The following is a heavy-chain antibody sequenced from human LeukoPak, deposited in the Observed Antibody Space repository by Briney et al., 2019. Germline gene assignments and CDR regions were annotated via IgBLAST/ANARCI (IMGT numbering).Heavy chain of an antibody. CDR3: VHRREYYLDLGRRPEY. D-gene: IGHD3-10*01. CDR2: IYWDDDK. Sequence: SGPTLVNPTQTLTLTCTFSGFSLSTSGMGVGWIRQPPGKALEWLALIYWDDDKRYSPSLRNRLTITKDTSKNQVVLTMTNLDPVDTGTYYCVHRREYYLDLGRRPEYWGQGTLVTVSS. CDR1: GFSLSTSGMG. V-gene: IGHV2-5*02. J-gene: IGHJ4*02.